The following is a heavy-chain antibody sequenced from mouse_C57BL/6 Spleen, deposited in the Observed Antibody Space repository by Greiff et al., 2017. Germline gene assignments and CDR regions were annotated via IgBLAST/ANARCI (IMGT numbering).Heavy chain of an antibody. CDR2: INPNNGGT. J-gene: IGHJ2*01. CDR3: ARWGYYGSSSYYFDY. D-gene: IGHD1-1*01. V-gene: IGHV1-26*01. Sequence: VQLQQSGPELVKPGASVKISCKASGYTFTDYYMNWVKQSHGKSLEWIGDINPNNGGTSYNQKFKGKATLTVDKSTSTAYMELRSLTSEDSAVYYCARWGYYGSSSYYFDYWGQGTTLTVSS. CDR1: GYTFTDYY.